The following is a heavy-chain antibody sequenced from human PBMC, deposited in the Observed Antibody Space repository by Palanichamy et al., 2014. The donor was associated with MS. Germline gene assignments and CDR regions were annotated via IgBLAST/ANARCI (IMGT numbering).Heavy chain of an antibody. D-gene: IGHD5-18*01. CDR1: GYSISSGYY. V-gene: IGHV4-38-2*01. J-gene: IGHJ4*02. Sequence: QVQLQESGPGLVKPSETLSLTCAVSGYSISSGYYWGWIRQPPGKGLEWIGSIYHSGSTYYNPSLKSRVTISVDTSKNQFSLKLSSVTAADTAVYYCARHVASDGYSYGRGTRFDYWGQGTLVTVSS. CDR2: IYHSGST. CDR3: ARHVASDGYSYGRGTRFDY.